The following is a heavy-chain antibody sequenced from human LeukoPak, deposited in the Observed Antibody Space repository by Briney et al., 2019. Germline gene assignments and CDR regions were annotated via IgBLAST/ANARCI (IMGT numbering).Heavy chain of an antibody. CDR1: GYTFTSYG. Sequence: ASVKVSCKASGYTFTSYGIIWVRQAPGQGLEWMGWISAYNGNTNYPQKLQGRVTMTTDTSTSTAYMELRSLRSDDTAVYYCARDLEDYYGSGSYSDYWGQGTLVTVSS. CDR3: ARDLEDYYGSGSYSDY. D-gene: IGHD3-10*01. J-gene: IGHJ4*02. V-gene: IGHV1-18*01. CDR2: ISAYNGNT.